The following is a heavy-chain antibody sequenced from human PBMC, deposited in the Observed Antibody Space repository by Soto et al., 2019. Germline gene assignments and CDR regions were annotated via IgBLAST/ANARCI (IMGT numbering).Heavy chain of an antibody. D-gene: IGHD1-1*01. CDR1: GYTFTSYG. J-gene: IGHJ4*02. CDR2: ISAYNGNT. V-gene: IGHV1-18*01. CDR3: AKDRPRRTSGYFFDY. Sequence: GASVKVSCKASGYTFTSYGISWVRQAPGQGLEWMGWISAYNGNTNYAQKLQGRVTMTTDTSTSTAYMELRGLRAEDTALYYCAKDRPRRTSGYFFDYWGQGTPVTVSS.